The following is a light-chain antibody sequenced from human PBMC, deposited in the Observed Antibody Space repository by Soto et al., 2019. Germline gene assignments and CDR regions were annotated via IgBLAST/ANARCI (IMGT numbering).Light chain of an antibody. Sequence: QSALTQPPSASGSPGQSVTISCTGTSSDVGGYNFVSWYQQHPGKAPKLMIYEVSERPSGVPDRFSGSKSGNTASLTVSALQAEDEADYYCSSYAGSNIVVFGVGTKLTVL. V-gene: IGLV2-8*01. CDR3: SSYAGSNIVV. CDR1: SSDVGGYNF. CDR2: EVS. J-gene: IGLJ2*01.